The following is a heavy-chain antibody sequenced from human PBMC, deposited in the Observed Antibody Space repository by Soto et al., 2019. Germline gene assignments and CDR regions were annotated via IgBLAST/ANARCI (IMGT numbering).Heavy chain of an antibody. Sequence: QVQLQELGPGLVKPSGTLSLTCAVSGGSISSSNWWSWVRQPPGKGLEWIGEIYHSGSTNYNPSLKSRVTISVDKSKNQFSLKLSSVTAADTAVYYCARVDTSIAAAGTSRFDPWGQGTLVTVSS. CDR2: IYHSGST. CDR3: ARVDTSIAAAGTSRFDP. CDR1: GGSISSSNW. V-gene: IGHV4-4*02. J-gene: IGHJ5*02. D-gene: IGHD6-13*01.